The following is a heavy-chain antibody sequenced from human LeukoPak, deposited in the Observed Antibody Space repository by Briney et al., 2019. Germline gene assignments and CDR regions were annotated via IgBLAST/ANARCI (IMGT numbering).Heavy chain of an antibody. Sequence: PGGSLRLSCAASGFTFSSYNMNWVRQAPGKGLEWVSSLSSSSSYIYYADSVRGRFTISRDNAKNSLYLQMNSLRAEDTAVYYCARANHEISVDYWGQGTLVTVSS. CDR2: LSSSSSYI. V-gene: IGHV3-21*01. J-gene: IGHJ4*02. D-gene: IGHD1-14*01. CDR3: ARANHEISVDY. CDR1: GFTFSSYN.